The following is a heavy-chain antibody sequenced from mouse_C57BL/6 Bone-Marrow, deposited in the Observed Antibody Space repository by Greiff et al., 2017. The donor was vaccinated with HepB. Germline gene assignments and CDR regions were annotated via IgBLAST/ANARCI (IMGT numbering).Heavy chain of an antibody. D-gene: IGHD1-1*01. CDR2: ISDGGSYT. CDR3: ARGGVYYQYAMDY. J-gene: IGHJ4*01. V-gene: IGHV5-4*01. CDR1: GFTFSSYA. Sequence: EVQLVESGGGLVKPGGSLKLSCAASGFTFSSYAMSWVRQTPEKRLEWVATISDGGSYTYYPDNVKGRFTISRDNAKNNLYLQMSHLKSEDTAMYYCARGGVYYQYAMDYWGQGTSVTVSS.